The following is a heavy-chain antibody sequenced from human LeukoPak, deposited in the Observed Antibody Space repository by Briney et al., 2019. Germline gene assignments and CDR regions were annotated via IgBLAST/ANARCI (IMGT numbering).Heavy chain of an antibody. CDR1: GYTFINYY. V-gene: IGHV1-46*01. CDR3: ASVPGYSSGWYVD. J-gene: IGHJ4*02. CDR2: INPSGGSA. Sequence: ASVKVSCKASGYTFINYYMHWVRQAPGQGLEWMGTINPSGGSASYAQKFQGRVTMTRDTSTTTVYVEVSSLRSEDTAVYYCASVPGYSSGWYVDWGQGTLVTVSS. D-gene: IGHD6-19*01.